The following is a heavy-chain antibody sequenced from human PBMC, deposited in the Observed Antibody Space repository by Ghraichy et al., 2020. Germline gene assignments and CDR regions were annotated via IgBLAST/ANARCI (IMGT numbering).Heavy chain of an antibody. CDR3: AQNSITTGTELN. CDR2: IDWDDDK. V-gene: IGHV2-70*11. J-gene: IGHJ4*02. CDR1: GFSLSTSGMC. D-gene: IGHD1-1*01. Sequence: SGPTLVKPTQTLTLTCTFSGFSLSTSGMCVSWIRQPPGKALEWLARIDWDDDKYYSTSLKTRLTISKDTSKNQVVLTMTNMDPVDTATYYCAQNSITTGTELNWGQGTLVTVSS.